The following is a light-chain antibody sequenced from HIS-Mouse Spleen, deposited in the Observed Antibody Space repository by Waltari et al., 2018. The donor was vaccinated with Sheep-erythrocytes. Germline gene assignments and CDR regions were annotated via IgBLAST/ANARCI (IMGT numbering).Light chain of an antibody. CDR2: EVS. CDR3: QSYDSSNFWV. V-gene: IGLV2-8*01. CDR1: SSDVGGYNY. J-gene: IGLJ3*02. Sequence: QSALTQPPSASGSPGQSVTISCTGTSSDVGGYNYVSWYQQHPGKAPKLMIYEVSKRPSGVPDRFSGSIDSSSNSASLTISGLKTEDEADYYCQSYDSSNFWVFGGGTKLTVL.